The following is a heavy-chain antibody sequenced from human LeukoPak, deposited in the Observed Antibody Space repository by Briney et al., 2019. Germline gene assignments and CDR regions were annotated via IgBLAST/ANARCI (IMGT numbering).Heavy chain of an antibody. Sequence: SQTLSLTCTVSGGSISSGSYYCSWIRQPAGKGLEWIWRIYTSGSTNYNPYLKSRVTISVDTSKNQFSLKLSSVTAADTAVYYCARCSGWYVDNWFDPWGQGTLVTVSS. V-gene: IGHV4-61*02. CDR1: GGSISSGSYY. CDR3: ARCSGWYVDNWFDP. D-gene: IGHD6-19*01. CDR2: IYTSGST. J-gene: IGHJ5*02.